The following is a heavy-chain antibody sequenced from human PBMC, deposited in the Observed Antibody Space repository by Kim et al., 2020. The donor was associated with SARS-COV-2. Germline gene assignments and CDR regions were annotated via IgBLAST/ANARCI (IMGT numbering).Heavy chain of an antibody. CDR3: AKAGGAGSYYNPYFDF. CDR2: ISWNSDTI. CDR1: GFTFGSYA. J-gene: IGHJ4*02. Sequence: GGSLRLSCAASGFTFGSYAMHWVRQAPGKGLEWVSSISWNSDTIGYADSVKGRFIISRDSAKNSVYLQMNTLRPEDTALYHCAKAGGAGSYYNPYFDFWGQGTLVTVSS. V-gene: IGHV3-9*01. D-gene: IGHD3-10*01.